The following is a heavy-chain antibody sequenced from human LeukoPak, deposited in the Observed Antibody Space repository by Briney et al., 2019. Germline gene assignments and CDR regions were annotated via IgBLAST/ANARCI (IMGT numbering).Heavy chain of an antibody. CDR1: GYTFTSYY. V-gene: IGHV1-46*01. J-gene: IGHJ3*02. Sequence: ASLKVSCKASGYTFTSYYMHWVRQAPGHGLEWMGIINPSGGSTSYAQKFQGRVTMTRDMSTSTVYMELSSLRSEDTAVYYCARASGEIWGYAFDIWGQGTMVTVSS. CDR2: INPSGGST. D-gene: IGHD3-10*01. CDR3: ARASGEIWGYAFDI.